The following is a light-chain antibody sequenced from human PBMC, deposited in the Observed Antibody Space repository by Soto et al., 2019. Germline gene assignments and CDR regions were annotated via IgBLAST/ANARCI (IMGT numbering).Light chain of an antibody. V-gene: IGKV3-11*01. CDR3: QQRSNWLLT. CDR2: DAS. CDR1: QNINIF. J-gene: IGKJ5*01. Sequence: DIVLTHSPATLSSSLGERVTLSFSAGQNINIFVSWFQQMPGQSPRLLIFDASNRATGIPARFSGSGSGTDFILTISSLEPEDFAIYYCQQRSNWLLTFGQGTRLEI.